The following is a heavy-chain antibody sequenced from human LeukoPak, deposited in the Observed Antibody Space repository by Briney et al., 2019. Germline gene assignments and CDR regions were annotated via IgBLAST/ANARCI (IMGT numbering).Heavy chain of an antibody. D-gene: IGHD3-10*01. CDR1: GGTFSTYA. CDR3: ASLLWFGVPRDWFDP. Sequence: ASVKVSCKASGGTFSTYAISWVRQAPGQGLEWMGGIIPIFGTANYAQKFQGRVTITADKSTSTAYMELSSLRSEDTAVYYCASLLWFGVPRDWFDPWGQGTLVTVSS. CDR2: IIPIFGTA. V-gene: IGHV1-69*06. J-gene: IGHJ5*02.